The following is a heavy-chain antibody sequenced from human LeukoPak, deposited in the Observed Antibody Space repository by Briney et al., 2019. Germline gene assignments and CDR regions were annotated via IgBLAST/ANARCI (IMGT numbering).Heavy chain of an antibody. CDR1: GYTFTSYY. V-gene: IGHV1-46*01. Sequence: ASVKVSCKASGYTFTSYYMHWVRQAPGQGLEWMGIINPSGGSTSYAQKFQGRVTMTRDTSTSTVYMELSSPRSEDTAVYYCARSITMVRGVGGYFDYWGQGTLVTVSS. J-gene: IGHJ4*02. D-gene: IGHD3-10*01. CDR3: ARSITMVRGVGGYFDY. CDR2: INPSGGST.